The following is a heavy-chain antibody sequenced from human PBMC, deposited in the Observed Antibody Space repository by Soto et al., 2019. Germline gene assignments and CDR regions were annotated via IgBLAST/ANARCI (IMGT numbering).Heavy chain of an antibody. J-gene: IGHJ3*02. D-gene: IGHD3-10*01. CDR2: IHNSGST. CDR1: GGSMNSHDYY. V-gene: IGHV4-30-4*01. Sequence: QQQLQESGPGLGKPSQTLSLTCTVSGGSMNSHDYYWSWIRQPPGKGLEWIGYIHNSGSTYYNPSLKSRLTIASDMSKNQFSLRLNSVTAADTALYFCARGEVRGPFDIWGQGTKVTVSS. CDR3: ARGEVRGPFDI.